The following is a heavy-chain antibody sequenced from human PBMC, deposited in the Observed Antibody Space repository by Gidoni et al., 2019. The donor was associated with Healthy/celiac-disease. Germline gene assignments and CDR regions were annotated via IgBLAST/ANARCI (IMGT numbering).Heavy chain of an antibody. CDR3: ARHGDEVLRFLEWLSEYYFDY. V-gene: IGHV4-39*01. CDR2: IYYSGST. Sequence: QLQLQESGPGLVKPSETLSLTCTVSGGSISSSSYYWGWIRQPPGKGLEWIGSIYYSGSTYYNPSLKGRVTISVDTSKNQFSLKLSSVTAADTAVYYCARHGDEVLRFLEWLSEYYFDYWGQGTLVTVSS. J-gene: IGHJ4*02. D-gene: IGHD3-3*01. CDR1: GGSISSSSYY.